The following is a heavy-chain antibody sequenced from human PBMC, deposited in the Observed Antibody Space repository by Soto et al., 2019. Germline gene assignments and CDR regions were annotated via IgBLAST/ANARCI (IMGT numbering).Heavy chain of an antibody. J-gene: IGHJ4*02. V-gene: IGHV3-48*02. CDR3: ARQTWDYYSSQLDY. CDR1: GFTFRSYS. D-gene: IGHD3-10*01. CDR2: IDSGGTSI. Sequence: EVQLLESGGGLVQPGGSLRLSCAASGFTFRSYSMNWVRQAPGKGLEWASYIDSGGTSIYYPDSVKGRFTVSRDNVKNSLYLQMSSLRDEDTAVYYCARQTWDYYSSQLDYWGQGTLITVSS.